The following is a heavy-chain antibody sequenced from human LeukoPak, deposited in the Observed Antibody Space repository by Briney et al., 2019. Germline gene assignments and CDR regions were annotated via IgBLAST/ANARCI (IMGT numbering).Heavy chain of an antibody. CDR1: GGSISSYY. J-gene: IGHJ4*02. D-gene: IGHD3-10*01. V-gene: IGHV4-59*01. CDR3: ARATISHMVRGVYFDY. Sequence: SETLSLTCTVSGGSISSYYWSWIRQPPGKGLEWIGYIHYSGSTNYNPSLKSRVTISVDTSKNQFSLKLSSATAADTAVYYCARATISHMVRGVYFDYWGQGTLVTVSS. CDR2: IHYSGST.